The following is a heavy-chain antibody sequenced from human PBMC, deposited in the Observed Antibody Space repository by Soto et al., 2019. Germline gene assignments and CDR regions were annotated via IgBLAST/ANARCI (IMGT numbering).Heavy chain of an antibody. CDR3: ARSSKGYCSGGRCSTYYYYYMDV. CDR1: GDSVSSNSAA. CDR2: TYYRSKWYN. V-gene: IGHV6-1*01. Sequence: SQTLSLTCAISGDSVSSNSAAWNWIRQSPSRGLEWLGRTYYRSKWYNDYAVSVKSRITINPDTSKNRFSLQLNSVTPEDTAVYYCARSSKGYCSGGRCSTYYYYYMDVWGKGTTVTVSS. D-gene: IGHD2-15*01. J-gene: IGHJ6*03.